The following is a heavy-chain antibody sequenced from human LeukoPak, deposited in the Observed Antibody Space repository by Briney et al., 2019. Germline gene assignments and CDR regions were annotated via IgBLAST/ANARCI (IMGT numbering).Heavy chain of an antibody. CDR3: ARDRSGFDY. J-gene: IGHJ4*02. CDR2: ISSSSSTI. V-gene: IGHV3-48*01. CDR1: GFTFSSYS. Sequence: GGSLRLSCAACGFTFSSYSMNWVRQAPGKGLEWVSYISSSSSTIYYADSVKGRFTISRDNAKNSLYLQMNSLRAEDTAVYYCARDRSGFDYWGQGTLVTVSS. D-gene: IGHD3-3*01.